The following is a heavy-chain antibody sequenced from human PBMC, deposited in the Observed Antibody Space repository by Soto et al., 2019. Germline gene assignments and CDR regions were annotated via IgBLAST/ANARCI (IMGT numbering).Heavy chain of an antibody. Sequence: EVQLVESGGGLVQPGGSLRLSCSASGFTFSSYAMHWVRQAPGKGLEYVSAISSNGGSTYYADSVKGRFTISRDNSKNTLYLQMSSLRAEDTAVYYCVHLPIFGVVRGVWYFDLWGRGTLVTVSS. V-gene: IGHV3-64D*08. CDR2: ISSNGGST. CDR1: GFTFSSYA. D-gene: IGHD3-3*01. CDR3: VHLPIFGVVRGVWYFDL. J-gene: IGHJ2*01.